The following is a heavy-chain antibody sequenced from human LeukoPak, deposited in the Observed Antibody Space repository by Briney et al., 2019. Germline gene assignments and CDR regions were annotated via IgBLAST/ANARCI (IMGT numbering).Heavy chain of an antibody. J-gene: IGHJ4*02. V-gene: IGHV4-34*01. D-gene: IGHD6-6*01. CDR2: INHSGST. Sequence: SETLSLTRAVYGGSFSGYYWSWIRQPPGKGLEWIGEINHSGSTNYNPSLKSRVTISVDTSKNQFSLKLGSVTAADTAVYYCARGSSSFDYWGQGTLVTVSS. CDR3: ARGSSSFDY. CDR1: GGSFSGYY.